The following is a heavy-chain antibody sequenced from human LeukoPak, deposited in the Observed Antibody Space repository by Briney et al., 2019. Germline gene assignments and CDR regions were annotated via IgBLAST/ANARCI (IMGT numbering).Heavy chain of an antibody. J-gene: IGHJ3*02. Sequence: GGSLRLSCAASGFTFSNYWMSWVRQAPGKGLEWVANIKEDGSQKYYVDSVKGRFTISRDNAKNSLYLQMHSLRAEDTAVYYCARSNAFDIWGQGTMVTVSS. CDR2: IKEDGSQK. V-gene: IGHV3-7*05. CDR1: GFTFSNYW. CDR3: ARSNAFDI.